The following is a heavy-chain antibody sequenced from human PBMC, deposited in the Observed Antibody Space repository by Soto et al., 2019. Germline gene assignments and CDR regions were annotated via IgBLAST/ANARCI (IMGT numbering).Heavy chain of an antibody. CDR2: IYYSGST. Sequence: QVQLQESGPGLVKPSQTLSLTCTVSGGSISSGDYYWSWIRQPPGKGLEWIGYIYYSGSTYYNPSLKSRVTISVDTSMNQFSLKLSTVTAADTAVYYCARDPAYYGDYGWAFDIWGQGTMVTVSS. CDR1: GGSISSGDYY. D-gene: IGHD4-17*01. CDR3: ARDPAYYGDYGWAFDI. J-gene: IGHJ3*02. V-gene: IGHV4-30-4*01.